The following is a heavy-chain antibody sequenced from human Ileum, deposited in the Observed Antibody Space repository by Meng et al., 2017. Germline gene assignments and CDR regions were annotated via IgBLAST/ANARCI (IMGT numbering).Heavy chain of an antibody. CDR3: AKNGAYCLES. Sequence: RGSGSGLVTPSGARSRTCAGCGGSVRCGTGWSWVRQPPGKGMQWFGQFYPGSGAAYNTSLETRVTISVDTSKNQFSLELTSVTAADTAVYYCAKNGAYCLESWGQGTLVTVSS. CDR1: GGSVRCGTG. CDR2: FYPGSGA. V-gene: IGHV4-4*02. J-gene: IGHJ4*02. D-gene: IGHD2-21*01.